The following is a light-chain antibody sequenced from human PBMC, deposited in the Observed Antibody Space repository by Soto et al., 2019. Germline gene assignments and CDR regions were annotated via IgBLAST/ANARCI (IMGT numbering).Light chain of an antibody. V-gene: IGKV1-5*03. J-gene: IGKJ4*01. CDR2: KAS. CDR1: QTISSW. CDR3: QQSYSTPLT. Sequence: DIQMTQSPSTLSGSVGYRVTIICRASQTISSWLAWYQQKIGKAPKLLIYKASTLKSGVPSRFSGSGSGTEFNLTISSLQTEDFATYYCQQSYSTPLTFGGGTKVDIK.